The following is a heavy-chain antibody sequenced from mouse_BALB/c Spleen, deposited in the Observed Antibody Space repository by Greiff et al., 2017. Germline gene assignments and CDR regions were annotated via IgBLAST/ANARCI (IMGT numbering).Heavy chain of an antibody. J-gene: IGHJ4*01. V-gene: IGHV5-17*02. CDR2: ISSGSSTI. CDR3: ARGSYYGNYGDYYAMDD. Sequence: EVKLVESGGGLVQPGGSRKLSCAASGFTFSSFGMHWVRQAPEKGLEWVAYISSGSSTIYYADTVKGRFTISRDNPKNTLFLQMTSLRSEDTAMYYCARGSYYGNYGDYYAMDDWGQGTSVTVSS. D-gene: IGHD2-1*01. CDR1: GFTFSSFG.